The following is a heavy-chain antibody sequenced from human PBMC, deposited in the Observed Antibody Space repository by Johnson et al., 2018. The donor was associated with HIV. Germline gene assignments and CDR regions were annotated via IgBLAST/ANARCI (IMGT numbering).Heavy chain of an antibody. Sequence: QVQLVESGGGVVRPGGSLRLSCAASGFTFSSYAMHWVRQAPGNGLEWVAVISYDGSNKYYADSVKGRFSISRDNSKNTLYLQMNSLRAEDTAIYYCAKCIWGSSLIDVFDMWGQGTMVTVSS. CDR2: ISYDGSNK. V-gene: IGHV3-30*18. CDR3: AKCIWGSSLIDVFDM. D-gene: IGHD3-16*01. J-gene: IGHJ3*02. CDR1: GFTFSSYA.